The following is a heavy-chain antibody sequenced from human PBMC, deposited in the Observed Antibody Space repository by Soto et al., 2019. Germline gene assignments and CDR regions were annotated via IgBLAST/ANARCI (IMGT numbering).Heavy chain of an antibody. Sequence: GASVKVSCKVSGYTLTELSMHWVRQAPGKGLEWMGGFDPEDGETIYARKFQGRVTMTEDTSTDTAYMELSSLRSEDTAVYYCATDLLGVYDSSGYYARYWGQGTLVTVSS. CDR3: ATDLLGVYDSSGYYARY. D-gene: IGHD3-22*01. J-gene: IGHJ4*02. CDR2: FDPEDGET. V-gene: IGHV1-24*01. CDR1: GYTLTELS.